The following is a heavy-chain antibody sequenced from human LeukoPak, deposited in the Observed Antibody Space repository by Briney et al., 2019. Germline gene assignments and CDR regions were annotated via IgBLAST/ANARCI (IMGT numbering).Heavy chain of an antibody. J-gene: IGHJ4*02. D-gene: IGHD2-15*01. Sequence: PGGSLRLSCAASGFTFSDYYTSWIRQAPGKRLEWISHISSSSTYTNYADSVKGRFTISRDNAKNSLYLQMNTLRAEDTAVYYCARAPKYCSGGTCSDYWGQGTLVTVSS. CDR2: ISSSSTYT. CDR3: ARAPKYCSGGTCSDY. CDR1: GFTFSDYY. V-gene: IGHV3-11*05.